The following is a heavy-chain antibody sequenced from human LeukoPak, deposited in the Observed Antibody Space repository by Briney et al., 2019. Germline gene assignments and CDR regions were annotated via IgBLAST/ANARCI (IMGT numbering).Heavy chain of an antibody. CDR3: ARDDYGDWPPLFDY. CDR2: ISRSDGTA. D-gene: IGHD4-17*01. Sequence: GGSLRLSCAASGFTFSAFAMNWVRQAPRKGLEWVSFISRSDGTAYYADSVKGRFTISRDNSKNTLYLQMNSLRAEDTAQYFCARDDYGDWPPLFDYWGQGTLVTVSS. CDR1: GFTFSAFA. V-gene: IGHV3-23*01. J-gene: IGHJ4*02.